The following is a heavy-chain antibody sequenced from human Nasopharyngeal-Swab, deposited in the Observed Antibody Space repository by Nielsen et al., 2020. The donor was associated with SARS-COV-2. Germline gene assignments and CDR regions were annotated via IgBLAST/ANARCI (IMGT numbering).Heavy chain of an antibody. Sequence: GESLKISCAASGFTFSSYSMNWVRQAPGKGLEWVSSISSSSSYIYYADSVKGRFTISRDNSKNTLYLQMNSLRAEDTAVYYCAKDGRYSGSYPLRPFDYWGQGTLVTVSS. J-gene: IGHJ4*02. D-gene: IGHD1-26*01. CDR2: ISSSSSYI. CDR1: GFTFSSYS. CDR3: AKDGRYSGSYPLRPFDY. V-gene: IGHV3-21*04.